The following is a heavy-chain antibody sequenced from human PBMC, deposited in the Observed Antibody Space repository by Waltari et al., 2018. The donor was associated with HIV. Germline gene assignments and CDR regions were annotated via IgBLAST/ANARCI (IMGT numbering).Heavy chain of an antibody. CDR3: SRYGSSRGYGLGV. Sequence: EVQLLESGGGLVQPGGSLRLSCAASGFTISTYAMSWVRQAPGKGLEWVSGISGSEGSTYYADSVKGRFTISRDTSKSTLFLQMNSLRGEDTAVYYCSRYGSSRGYGLGVWGQGTTVTVSS. D-gene: IGHD3-10*01. V-gene: IGHV3-23*01. J-gene: IGHJ6*02. CDR2: ISGSEGST. CDR1: GFTISTYA.